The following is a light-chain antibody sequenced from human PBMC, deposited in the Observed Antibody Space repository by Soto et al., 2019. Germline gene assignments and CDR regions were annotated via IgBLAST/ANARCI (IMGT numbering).Light chain of an antibody. V-gene: IGKV1-9*01. J-gene: IGKJ2*01. CDR3: QQLNSYRYT. Sequence: DIQLTQSPSFLSASVGDRVTITCRASQGISSYLAWYQQKPGRAPKLLIYAASTFQSMVPPRFRGGGSGTEFTLTISLLQPEDFATYYCQQLNSYRYTFGQGTKLEI. CDR1: QGISSY. CDR2: AAS.